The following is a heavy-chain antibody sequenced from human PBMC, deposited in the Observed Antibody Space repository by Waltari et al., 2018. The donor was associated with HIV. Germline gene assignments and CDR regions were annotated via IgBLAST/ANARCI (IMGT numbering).Heavy chain of an antibody. CDR1: GYTFNNYG. J-gene: IGHJ4*02. CDR2: ISVYNGNT. D-gene: IGHD2-15*01. V-gene: IGHV1-18*01. CDR3: ARDIPGGYFPSGGSYSPPLIDY. Sequence: QVQLVQSGAEVKKPGASVKVSCRASGYTFNNYGIPWVRQAPGQGPEWMGWISVYNGNTNFAQKFQGRVSLTTDTSTSTAYMELRNLRSDDTALYYCARDIPGGYFPSGGSYSPPLIDYWGQGTLVTVSS.